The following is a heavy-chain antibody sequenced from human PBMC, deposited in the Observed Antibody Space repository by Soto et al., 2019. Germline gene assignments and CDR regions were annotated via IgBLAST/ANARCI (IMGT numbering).Heavy chain of an antibody. CDR3: ARDEGSGSYYNVLDV. D-gene: IGHD3-10*01. Sequence: ASVKVSCKASGYTFTGYFMHWVRQAPGQGLEWLGWINPNSGGTNYAQKFQGWVTMTTDTSISTAYMELSRLTSDDTAVYYCARDEGSGSYYNVLDVWGQGTTVTVSS. J-gene: IGHJ6*02. CDR1: GYTFTGYF. V-gene: IGHV1-2*04. CDR2: INPNSGGT.